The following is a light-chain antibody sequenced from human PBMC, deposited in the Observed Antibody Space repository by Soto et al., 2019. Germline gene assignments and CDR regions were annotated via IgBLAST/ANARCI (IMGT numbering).Light chain of an antibody. Sequence: QSVLTQPPSASGAPGQSVTISCTGTSSDVGYYNYVSWYQQYPGKAPKLLIYEVSKRPSGVPDRFSGSKSGNTPSLTVSGLQAAYEGDYYCTSYAGTDVHYVFGTGTKVPVL. CDR1: SSDVGYYNY. J-gene: IGLJ1*01. CDR3: TSYAGTDVHYV. CDR2: EVS. V-gene: IGLV2-8*01.